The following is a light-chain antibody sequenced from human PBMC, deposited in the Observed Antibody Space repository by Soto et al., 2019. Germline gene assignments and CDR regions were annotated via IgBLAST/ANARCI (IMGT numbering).Light chain of an antibody. CDR3: QQYGCSPPFT. J-gene: IGKJ4*01. CDR1: QSVSSSY. CDR2: GAS. Sequence: EIVLTQSPGTLSLSPGERATLSCRASQSVSSSYLAWYQQKPGQAPRLLIYGASSRATGLPDRFSGSGSRTDFTLTISILEPEDFAVYYCQQYGCSPPFTFGGGTKVEIK. V-gene: IGKV3-20*01.